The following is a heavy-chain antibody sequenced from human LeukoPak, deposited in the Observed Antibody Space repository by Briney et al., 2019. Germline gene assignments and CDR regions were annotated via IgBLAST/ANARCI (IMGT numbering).Heavy chain of an antibody. V-gene: IGHV3-15*07. CDR2: IKPKTDGETT. D-gene: IGHD2-21*01. Sequence: GGSLRLSCAASGFTFSNAYMNWVRQAPGKGLEWVGRIKPKTDGETTEYAAPVKGRFSISRDDSKNILYLQMNGLKTEDTAVYYCITPLPYSAQGGQGTLVTVSS. CDR3: ITPLPYSAQ. CDR1: GFTFSNAY. J-gene: IGHJ4*02.